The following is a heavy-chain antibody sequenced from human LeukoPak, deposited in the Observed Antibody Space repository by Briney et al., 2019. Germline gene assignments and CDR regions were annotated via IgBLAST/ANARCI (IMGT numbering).Heavy chain of an antibody. D-gene: IGHD3-3*01. CDR2: ISSSSSTI. J-gene: IGHJ6*02. Sequence: GGSLRLSCAASGFTFSSYSMNWVRQAPGKGLEWVSYISSSSSTIYYADSVEGRFTISRDNAKNSLYLQMNSLRDEDTAVYYCARDLIVWSGYYSSYGMDVWGQGTTVTVSS. V-gene: IGHV3-48*02. CDR3: ARDLIVWSGYYSSYGMDV. CDR1: GFTFSSYS.